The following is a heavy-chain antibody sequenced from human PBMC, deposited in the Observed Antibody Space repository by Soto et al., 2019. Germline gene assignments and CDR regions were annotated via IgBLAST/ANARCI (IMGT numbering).Heavy chain of an antibody. V-gene: IGHV4-59*01. Sequence: QVQLQESGPGLVKPSETLSLTCTVSGGSISSYYWSWIRQPPGKGLEWIGYIYYSGSTNCNPSLKSRVTMSVDTSKTQVSLKLSSVTAADTAVYYCARGYSYGFPGYAFDIWGQGTMVTVSS. CDR3: ARGYSYGFPGYAFDI. J-gene: IGHJ3*02. CDR2: IYYSGST. CDR1: GGSISSYY. D-gene: IGHD5-18*01.